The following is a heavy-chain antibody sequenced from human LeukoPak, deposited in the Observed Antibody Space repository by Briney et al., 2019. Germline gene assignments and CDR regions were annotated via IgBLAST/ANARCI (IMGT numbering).Heavy chain of an antibody. V-gene: IGHV1-69-2*01. CDR1: GYTFTDYY. J-gene: IGHJ4*02. Sequence: ASVKISCKVSGYTFTDYYMHWVQQAPGKGLEWMGLVDPEDGETIYAEKFQGRVTITADTSTNTAYMELSSLRSEDTAVYYCATQASYGFIDYWGQGTLVTVSS. CDR3: ATQASYGFIDY. CDR2: VDPEDGET. D-gene: IGHD5-18*01.